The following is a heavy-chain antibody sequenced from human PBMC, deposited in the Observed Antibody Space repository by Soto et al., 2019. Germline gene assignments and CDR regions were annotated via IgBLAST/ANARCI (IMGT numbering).Heavy chain of an antibody. J-gene: IGHJ5*02. CDR1: GYTFTSYD. D-gene: IGHD3-10*01. V-gene: IGHV1-8*01. CDR3: AGGYYYGSGSSPVS. Sequence: QVQLVQSGAEVKKPGASVKVSCKAPGYTFTSYDINRGRQATGQGLEWMGWMNPNSGNTGYAQKFQGRVTMTRNTSISTAYMELSSLRSGDTAVYYGAGGYYYGSGSSPVSWGQGTLVTVSS. CDR2: MNPNSGNT.